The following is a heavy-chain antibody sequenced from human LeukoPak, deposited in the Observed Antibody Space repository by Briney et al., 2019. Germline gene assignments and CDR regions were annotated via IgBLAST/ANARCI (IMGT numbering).Heavy chain of an antibody. J-gene: IGHJ4*02. CDR1: GYSFTTYW. CDR2: IYPGDSDT. V-gene: IGHV5-51*01. Sequence: PGESLKISCRGSGYSFTTYWIGWVRQMPGKGLEWMGNIYPGDSDTRYSPSFQGQVTMSADKPINTAYLQWSSLKASDTAMYYCARRQGCSSTSCPPDSWGQGTLVTVSS. D-gene: IGHD2-2*01. CDR3: ARRQGCSSTSCPPDS.